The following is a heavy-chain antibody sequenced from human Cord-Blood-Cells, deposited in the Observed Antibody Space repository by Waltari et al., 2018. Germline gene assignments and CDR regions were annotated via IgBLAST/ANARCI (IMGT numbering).Heavy chain of an antibody. CDR1: GGTFSSYA. D-gene: IGHD6-13*01. CDR2: ILPILGTA. Sequence: QVQLVQSGAEVKKPGSSVKVSCKASGGTFSSYAISWVRQAPGQGFEWMGGILPILGTANYAQKFQGRGTITADESTSTAYMELSSLRSEDTAVYYCARVGRSSWYYYYGMDVWGQGTTVTVSS. V-gene: IGHV1-69*01. J-gene: IGHJ6*02. CDR3: ARVGRSSWYYYYGMDV.